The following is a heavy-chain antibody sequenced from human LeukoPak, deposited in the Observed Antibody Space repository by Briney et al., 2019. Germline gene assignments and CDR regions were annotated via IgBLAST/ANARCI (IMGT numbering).Heavy chain of an antibody. V-gene: IGHV3-11*01. CDR2: ISSSGSTI. CDR3: ARTRHTVVVTAIQYYFDY. J-gene: IGHJ4*02. CDR1: GFTFSDYY. D-gene: IGHD2-21*02. Sequence: GGSLRLSCAASGFTFSDYYMSWIRQAPGKGLEWVSYISSSGSTIYYADSVKGRFTISRDNAKNSLYLQMNSLRAEDTAVYYCARTRHTVVVTAIQYYFDYWGQGTLVTVSS.